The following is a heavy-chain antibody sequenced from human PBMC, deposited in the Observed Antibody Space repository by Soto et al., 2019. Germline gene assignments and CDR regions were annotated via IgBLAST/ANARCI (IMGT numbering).Heavy chain of an antibody. CDR2: INHSGST. CDR3: ARGLGLYCSSTSCYIRVGRPTRVHDAFDI. Sequence: QVQLQQWGAGLLKPSETLSLTCAVYGGSFSGYYWSWIRQPPGKGLEWIGEINHSGSTNYNPSLKSRVTISVDTSKNQFSLKLSSVTAADTAVYYCARGLGLYCSSTSCYIRVGRPTRVHDAFDIWGQGTMVTVSS. V-gene: IGHV4-34*01. J-gene: IGHJ3*02. CDR1: GGSFSGYY. D-gene: IGHD2-2*02.